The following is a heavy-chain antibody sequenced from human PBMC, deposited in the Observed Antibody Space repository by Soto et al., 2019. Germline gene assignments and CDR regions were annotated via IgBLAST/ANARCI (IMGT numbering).Heavy chain of an antibody. J-gene: IGHJ4*02. Sequence: ASVKVSCKASGYTFTNYGFSWVRQAPGQGLEWMGWISGYNGNTKYAEKFQGRVTMTTDTSTSTAHMELRSLRSDDTAVYYCARDHSGSCDYWGQGTLVTVSS. CDR2: ISGYNGNT. CDR1: GYTFTNYG. D-gene: IGHD1-26*01. CDR3: ARDHSGSCDY. V-gene: IGHV1-18*01.